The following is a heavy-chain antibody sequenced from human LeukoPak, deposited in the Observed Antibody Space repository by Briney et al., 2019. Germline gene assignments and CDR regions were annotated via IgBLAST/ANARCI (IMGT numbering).Heavy chain of an antibody. CDR2: ISCYGVTT. J-gene: IGHJ3*01. V-gene: IGHV3-23*01. Sequence: GGPLRLSCAASGFTFSSYAMRWLRQAPGKGLEWVSAISCYGVTTHYTDSAEGRFTISRDNSKITLYLQMDSLRAEDTAVYYRAKDSYGGCNCYSASDVWGQGTMVTVSS. CDR1: GFTFSSYA. D-gene: IGHD2-21*01. CDR3: AKDSYGGCNCYSASDV.